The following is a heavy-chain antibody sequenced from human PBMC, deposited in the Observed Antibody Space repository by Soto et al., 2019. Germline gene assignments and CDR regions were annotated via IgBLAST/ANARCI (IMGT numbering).Heavy chain of an antibody. CDR3: ARLVVVPAATLYYYYGMDV. J-gene: IGHJ6*02. D-gene: IGHD2-2*01. CDR1: GYSFTSYW. CDR2: IDPSDSYT. V-gene: IGHV5-10-1*01. Sequence: GESLKISCKGPGYSFTSYWISWVRQMPGKGLEWMGRIDPSDSYTNYSPSFQGHVTISADKSISTAYLQWSSLKASDTAMYYCARLVVVPAATLYYYYGMDVWGQGTTVTVSS.